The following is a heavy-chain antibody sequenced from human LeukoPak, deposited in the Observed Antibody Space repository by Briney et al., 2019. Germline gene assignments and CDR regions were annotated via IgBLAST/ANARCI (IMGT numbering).Heavy chain of an antibody. V-gene: IGHV3-23*01. CDR3: AKDTPGVL. CDR1: GFTYSSYP. Sequence: GGSLRLFCAASGFTYSSYPVSCVRQAPGKGLEWVSALSGRGGRTYYADSVKGRFAISRDNSKNTRLLQTNSLRAADSAVYYCAKDTPGVLWGQGTPVTV. J-gene: IGHJ4*02. CDR2: LSGRGGRT. D-gene: IGHD3-10*01.